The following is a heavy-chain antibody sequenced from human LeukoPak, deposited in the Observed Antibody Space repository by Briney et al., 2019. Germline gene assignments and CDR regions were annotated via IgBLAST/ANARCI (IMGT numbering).Heavy chain of an antibody. CDR3: ARDYYGSGNYIG. Sequence: GGSLRLSCAASGFTFSSYSMTWVRQAPGKGLEWVSSISSSSSYIYYADSVKGRFTISRDNAKNSLYLQMNSLRAEDTAVYYCARDYYGSGNYIGWGQGTLVTVSS. J-gene: IGHJ4*02. CDR2: ISSSSSYI. CDR1: GFTFSSYS. V-gene: IGHV3-21*01. D-gene: IGHD3-10*01.